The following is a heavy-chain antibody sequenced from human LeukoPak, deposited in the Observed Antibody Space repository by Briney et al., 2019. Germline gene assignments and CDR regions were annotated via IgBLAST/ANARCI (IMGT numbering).Heavy chain of an antibody. J-gene: IGHJ4*02. CDR1: GFTFSSYS. CDR3: ASDCSGGSCYPDY. D-gene: IGHD2-15*01. V-gene: IGHV3-21*01. CDR2: ISSSSSYI. Sequence: GGSLRLSCAASGFTFSSYSMNWVRQAPGKGLEWVSSISSSSSYIYYADSVKGRFTISRDNAKNSLYLQMNSLRAEDTAVYYCASDCSGGSCYPDYWGQGTLVTVSS.